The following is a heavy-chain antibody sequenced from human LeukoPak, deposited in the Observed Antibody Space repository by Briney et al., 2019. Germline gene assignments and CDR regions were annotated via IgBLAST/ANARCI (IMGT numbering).Heavy chain of an antibody. J-gene: IGHJ6*03. CDR3: ARNYYYYYMDV. CDR2: IYYSGST. CDR1: GGSINSYY. V-gene: IGHV4-59*08. Sequence: SETLSLTCTVSGGSINSYYWSWIRQPPGKGLEWIGYIYYSGSTNYNPSLKSRVTISVDMSKNQFSLKLTSVTAADTAVYYCARNYYYYYMDVWGKGTTVTVSS.